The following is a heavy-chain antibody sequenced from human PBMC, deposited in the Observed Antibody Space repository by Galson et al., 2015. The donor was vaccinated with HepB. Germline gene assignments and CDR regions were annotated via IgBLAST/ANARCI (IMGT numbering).Heavy chain of an antibody. V-gene: IGHV3-23*01. CDR2: ISGSGGST. CDR3: ASLEDSTIVEF. CDR1: GFTFSSYA. J-gene: IGHJ4*02. D-gene: IGHD3-16*02. Sequence: SLRLSCAASGFTFSSYAMSWVRQAPGKGLEWVSAISGSGGSTYYADSVKGRFTISRDNSKNTLYLQMNSLRAEDTAVYYCASLEDSTIVEFWGQGTLVTVSS.